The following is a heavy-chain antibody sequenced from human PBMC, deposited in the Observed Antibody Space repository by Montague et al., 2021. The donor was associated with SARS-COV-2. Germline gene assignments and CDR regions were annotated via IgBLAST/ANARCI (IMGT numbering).Heavy chain of an antibody. J-gene: IGHJ5*02. V-gene: IGHV4-34*01. CDR3: ARGPRITMIVVVITDIWFDP. D-gene: IGHD3-22*01. CDR2: INHSGSI. Sequence: SETLSLTCAVYGGSVSDYYWSWIRQPPGKGLEWIGEINHSGSINYNPSLKSRVTTSVDTSKNQFSRKLTSVTAADTAVYYCARGPRITMIVVVITDIWFDPGGKGTLVTVSS. CDR1: GGSVSDYY.